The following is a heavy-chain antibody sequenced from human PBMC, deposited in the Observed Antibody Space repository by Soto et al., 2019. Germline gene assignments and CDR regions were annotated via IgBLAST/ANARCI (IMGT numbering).Heavy chain of an antibody. D-gene: IGHD5-12*01. V-gene: IGHV3-23*01. CDR2: ISGSGGST. CDR3: AKDGGVEWISEEYYFDY. J-gene: IGHJ4*02. Sequence: EVQLLESGGGLVQPGGSLRLSCAASGFTFSSYAMSWVRQAPGKGLEWVSAISGSGGSTYYADSVKGRFTISRDNSKNTLYLQMNSLRAEDTAVYYCAKDGGVEWISEEYYFDYWGQGTLVTVSS. CDR1: GFTFSSYA.